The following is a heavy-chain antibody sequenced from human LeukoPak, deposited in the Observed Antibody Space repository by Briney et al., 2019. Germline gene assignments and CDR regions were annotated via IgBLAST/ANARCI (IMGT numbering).Heavy chain of an antibody. D-gene: IGHD3-22*01. CDR2: ISGSGGST. J-gene: IGHJ4*02. CDR1: GFTFSSYA. V-gene: IGHV3-23*01. CDR3: AKYLHRSVDYDSRGYYDY. Sequence: GGSLRLSCAASGFTFSSYAMSWVRQAPGKGLEWVSAISGSGGSTYYADSVKGRFTISRDNSKNTLYLQMNSLRAEDTAVYYCAKYLHRSVDYDSRGYYDYWGQGTLVTVSS.